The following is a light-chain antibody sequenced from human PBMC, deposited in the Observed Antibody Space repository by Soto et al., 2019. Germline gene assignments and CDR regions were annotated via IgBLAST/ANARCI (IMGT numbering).Light chain of an antibody. V-gene: IGKV3-20*01. Sequence: EIVMTQSPATLSVSPGERATLSCRASQSVSSYLAWYQQKPGQAPRLLIYDASNRATGIPARFSGSGSGTDFTLTISRLEPEDFAVYYCQQYGSSPETFGQGTKVDIK. CDR3: QQYGSSPET. J-gene: IGKJ1*01. CDR1: QSVSSY. CDR2: DAS.